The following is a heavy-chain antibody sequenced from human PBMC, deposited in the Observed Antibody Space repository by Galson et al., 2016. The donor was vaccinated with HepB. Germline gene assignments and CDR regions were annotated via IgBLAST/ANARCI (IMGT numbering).Heavy chain of an antibody. CDR2: ISYDGSDK. D-gene: IGHD5-24*01. Sequence: SLRLSCAASGFTFNTYSIHWVRQAPGKGLEWVAVISYDGSDKDYADSVKGRFTISRDNSKNTLYLQMHSLRGEDTAVYYCAKGRWDFDSWGQGTLVTVSS. V-gene: IGHV3-30-3*01. CDR3: AKGRWDFDS. CDR1: GFTFNTYS. J-gene: IGHJ4*02.